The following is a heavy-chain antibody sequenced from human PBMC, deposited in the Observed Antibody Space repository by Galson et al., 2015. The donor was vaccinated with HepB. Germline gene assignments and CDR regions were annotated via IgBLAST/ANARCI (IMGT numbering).Heavy chain of an antibody. CDR3: AKTRITMVRGAEGAFDI. CDR2: ISGSGGST. D-gene: IGHD3-10*01. Sequence: SLRLSCAASGFTFSSYAMSWVRQAPGKGLEWVSAISGSGGSTYYADSVKGRFTISRDNSKNTLYLQMNSLRAEDTAVYYCAKTRITMVRGAEGAFDIWGQGTMVTVSS. CDR1: GFTFSSYA. V-gene: IGHV3-23*01. J-gene: IGHJ3*02.